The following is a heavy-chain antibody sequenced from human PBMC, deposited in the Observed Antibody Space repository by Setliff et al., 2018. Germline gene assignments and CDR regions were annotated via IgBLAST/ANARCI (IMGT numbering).Heavy chain of an antibody. D-gene: IGHD2-2*01. CDR2: IHHSGST. V-gene: IGHV4-59*12. CDR3: ARAVPRGATPDYWYFDL. CDR1: GGSISGYY. J-gene: IGHJ2*01. Sequence: VSLTCTVSGGSISGYYWNWIRQTPEMRLEWIGHIHHSGSTNYKPSLKSRVTMSVDKSKNQFSLNLNSVTAADTTVYYCARAVPRGATPDYWYFDLWGRGTLVTAPQ.